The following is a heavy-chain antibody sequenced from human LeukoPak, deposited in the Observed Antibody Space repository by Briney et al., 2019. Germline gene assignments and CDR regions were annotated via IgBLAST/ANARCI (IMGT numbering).Heavy chain of an antibody. CDR3: ARGPPEHPQGY. CDR2: MNPNSGNT. CDR1: GYTFTSYD. Sequence: ASVTVSCTASGYTFTSYDINWVRQATGQGLEWMGWMNPNSGNTGYAQKFQGRVTMTRDTSISTAYMELSTLRSEDTAVYYCARGPPEHPQGYWGQGTLVTVSS. J-gene: IGHJ4*02. V-gene: IGHV1-8*01. D-gene: IGHD1-14*01.